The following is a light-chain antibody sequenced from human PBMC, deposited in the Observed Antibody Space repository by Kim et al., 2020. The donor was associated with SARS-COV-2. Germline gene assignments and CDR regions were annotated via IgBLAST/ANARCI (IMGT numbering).Light chain of an antibody. J-gene: IGKJ3*01. CDR3: QHRSNWPQT. V-gene: IGKV3-11*01. CDR2: DAF. Sequence: LSPGERATLSCRASQSVRNYLAWYQQKPGPAPRLLISDAFNRATGIPARFSGSGSGTDFTLTISRLAPEDFAVYYCQHRSNWPQTFCPGTRVDIK. CDR1: QSVRNY.